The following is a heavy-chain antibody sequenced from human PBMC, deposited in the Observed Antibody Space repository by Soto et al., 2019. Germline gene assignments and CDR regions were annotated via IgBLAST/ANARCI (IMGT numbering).Heavy chain of an antibody. CDR3: ARIAESGAFFYFYS. Sequence: QVTLKESGPVLVKPTEPLTLTCTVSGFSLSNARMGVSWIRQPPGKALEWLAHIFSNDEKSYGTSLKSRLTISKDTSKSQVVLTMTNMDPVETATYYCARIAESGAFFYFYSWGQITLVTVSS. CDR1: GFSLSNARMG. CDR2: IFSNDEK. J-gene: IGHJ4*02. D-gene: IGHD5-12*01. V-gene: IGHV2-26*01.